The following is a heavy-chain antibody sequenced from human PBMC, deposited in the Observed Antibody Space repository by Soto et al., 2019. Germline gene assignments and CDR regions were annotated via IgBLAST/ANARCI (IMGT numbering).Heavy chain of an antibody. CDR2: INSDGSST. CDR3: ARAPGRFFPGLSYSYYGTLV. D-gene: IGHD3-10*01. J-gene: IGHJ6*02. V-gene: IGHV3-74*01. Sequence: PGGSLRISCAASGVSFSSYRMHWVLLAPEKRLVWVSRINSDGSSTSYADSVKGRFTISRDNAKNTLYRQMNSLRAEDTAVYYCARAPGRFFPGLSYSYYGTLVLRQAPPFT. CDR1: GVSFSSYR.